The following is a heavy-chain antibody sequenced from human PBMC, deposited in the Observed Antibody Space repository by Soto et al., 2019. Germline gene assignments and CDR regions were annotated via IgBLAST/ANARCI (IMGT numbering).Heavy chain of an antibody. CDR1: GYNFTSYW. CDR3: ARLTVAGTGYYYYYGMDV. J-gene: IGHJ6*02. V-gene: IGHV5-51*01. CDR2: IYPGDSHT. Sequence: GESLKISCKGSGYNFTSYWIGWVRQMPGKGLEWMGIIYPGDSHTRYSPSFQGQVTISADKSISTAYLQWSSLKASDTAMYYCARLTVAGTGYYYYYGMDVWGQGTTVTVSS. D-gene: IGHD6-19*01.